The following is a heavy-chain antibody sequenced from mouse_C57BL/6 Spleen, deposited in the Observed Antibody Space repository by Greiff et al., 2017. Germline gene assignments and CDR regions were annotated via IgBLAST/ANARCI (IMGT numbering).Heavy chain of an antibody. Sequence: EVMLVESGGGLVKPGGSLKLSCAASGFTFSSYAMSWVRQTPEKRLEWVATISDGGSYTYYPDNVKGRFTISRDNAKNNLYLQMSHLKSEDTAMYYCARDDDYDENFDYWGQGTTLTVSS. CDR1: GFTFSSYA. V-gene: IGHV5-4*01. CDR2: ISDGGSYT. CDR3: ARDDDYDENFDY. D-gene: IGHD2-4*01. J-gene: IGHJ2*01.